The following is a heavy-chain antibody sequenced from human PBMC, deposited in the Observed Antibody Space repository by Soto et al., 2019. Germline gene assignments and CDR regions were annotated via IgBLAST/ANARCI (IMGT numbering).Heavy chain of an antibody. V-gene: IGHV3-64D*06. D-gene: IGHD2-2*01. CDR3: VKPEGYCSSTSCPYYYYGMDV. CDR2: ISSNGGST. CDR1: GFTFSSYA. J-gene: IGHJ6*02. Sequence: GGSLRLSCSASGFTFSSYAMHWVRQAPGKGLEYVSAISSNGGSTYYADSVKGRFTISRDNSKNTLYLQMSSLRAEDTAVYYCVKPEGYCSSTSCPYYYYGMDVWGQGTTVTVSS.